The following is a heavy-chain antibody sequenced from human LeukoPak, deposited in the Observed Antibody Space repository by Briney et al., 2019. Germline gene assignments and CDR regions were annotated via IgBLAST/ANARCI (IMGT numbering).Heavy chain of an antibody. CDR3: ARAAVVVDSYWFDP. J-gene: IGHJ5*02. D-gene: IGHD2-2*01. Sequence: ASVKVSCKASGYTFTGYYMHWVRQAPGQGLEWMGWINPNSGGTNYAQKFQGRVTMTRDTSISTAYMELSRLRSDDAAVYYCARAAVVVDSYWFDPWGREPWSPSPQ. CDR1: GYTFTGYY. V-gene: IGHV1-2*02. CDR2: INPNSGGT.